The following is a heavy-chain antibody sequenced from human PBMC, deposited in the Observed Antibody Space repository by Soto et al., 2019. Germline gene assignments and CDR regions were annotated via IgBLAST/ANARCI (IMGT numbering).Heavy chain of an antibody. CDR1: GFTFSSYA. J-gene: IGHJ4*02. CDR2: ISGSGGST. CDR3: AKGWLGSPVSYYFDY. Sequence: GGSLRLSCAASGFTFSSYAMSWVRQAPGKGLEWVSAISGSGGSTYYADSVKGRFTISRDNSKNTLYLQMNSLRAEDTAVYYCAKGWLGSPVSYYFDYWGQGTLVTVSS. D-gene: IGHD6-19*01. V-gene: IGHV3-23*01.